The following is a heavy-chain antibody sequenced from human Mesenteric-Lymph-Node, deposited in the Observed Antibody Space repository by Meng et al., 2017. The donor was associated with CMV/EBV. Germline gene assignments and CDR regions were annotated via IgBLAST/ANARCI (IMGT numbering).Heavy chain of an antibody. D-gene: IGHD3-22*01. CDR2: IDWSSGRI. CDR3: AKGSYYDSSGPGAFDF. J-gene: IGHJ3*01. CDR1: GFTFDAYA. Sequence: GGSLRLSCAASGFTFDAYAMHWVRQGPGKGLEWVSGIDWSSGRIGYADSVRGRFAISRDNAKNSLYLQMNSLRAEDMAFYYCAKGSYYDSSGPGAFDFWGQGTVVTVSS. V-gene: IGHV3-9*03.